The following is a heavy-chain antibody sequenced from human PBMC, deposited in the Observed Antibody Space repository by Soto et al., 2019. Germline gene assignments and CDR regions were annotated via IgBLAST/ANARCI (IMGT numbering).Heavy chain of an antibody. D-gene: IGHD6-13*01. J-gene: IGHJ6*03. CDR1: GFTFSSYS. CDR2: ISSSSSYI. V-gene: IGHV3-21*01. CDR3: ARDEVGIAAAGESDYYYYYMDV. Sequence: VQLVESGGGLVKPGGSLRLSCAASGFTFSSYSMNWVRQAPGKGLEWVSSISSSSSYIYYADSVKGRFTISKDNAKNYLYLQMSSLRAEDTAVYYCARDEVGIAAAGESDYYYYYMDVWGKGTTVTVSS.